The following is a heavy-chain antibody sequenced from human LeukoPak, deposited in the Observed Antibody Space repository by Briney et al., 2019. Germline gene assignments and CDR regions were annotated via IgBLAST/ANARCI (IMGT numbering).Heavy chain of an antibody. CDR2: INEDGSEK. Sequence: GGSLRLSCAASGFTFSSYAMSWVRQAPGKGLEWVANINEDGSEKCYADSVEGRFTISRDNAKNSLDLQMSSLNAEDTAVYYCARSKIDYWGQGTLVTVSS. J-gene: IGHJ4*02. CDR3: ARSKIDY. V-gene: IGHV3-7*01. D-gene: IGHD4-11*01. CDR1: GFTFSSYA.